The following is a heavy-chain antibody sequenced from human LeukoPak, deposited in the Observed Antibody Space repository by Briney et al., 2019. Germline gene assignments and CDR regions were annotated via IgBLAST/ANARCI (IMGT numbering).Heavy chain of an antibody. V-gene: IGHV4-59*01. CDR2: IYHSGST. D-gene: IGHD5-24*01. J-gene: IGHJ5*02. Sequence: SETLSLTCTVSGGSINSYYWSWIRQPPGKGLEWIGYIYHSGSTEYNPSLKSRVTISVDTSKNQFSLKMSSVTAADTDVYYCARARDGHINNWFDPWGQGTLVTVSS. CDR1: GGSINSYY. CDR3: ARARDGHINNWFDP.